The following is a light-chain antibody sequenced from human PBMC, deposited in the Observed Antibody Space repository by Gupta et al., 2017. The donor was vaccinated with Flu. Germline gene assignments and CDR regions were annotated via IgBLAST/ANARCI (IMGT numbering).Light chain of an antibody. CDR2: EDS. Sequence: SYELTQPPSVSVSPGQTARITCSGDALPKRFVYWYQQKSGQAPVMIIYEDSKRPFGISKRFSGFSSGTTATLTISGAQVEDGVDYYCYSIDRNGDHWLFGGGTRLTVL. V-gene: IGLV3-10*01. CDR3: YSIDRNGDHWL. CDR1: ALPKRF. J-gene: IGLJ2*01.